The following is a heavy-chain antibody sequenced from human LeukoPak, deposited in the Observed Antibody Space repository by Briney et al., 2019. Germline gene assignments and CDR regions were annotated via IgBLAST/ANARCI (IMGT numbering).Heavy chain of an antibody. J-gene: IGHJ3*02. CDR2: IIPIFDTA. V-gene: IGHV1-69*05. CDR3: ARDRPPYYYDSSGYYYYAFDI. Sequence: SVKVSCKASGGTFSSYAISWVRQAPGQGLEWMGRIIPIFDTANYAQKFQGRVTITMDESTSTAYMELSSLRSEDTAVYYCARDRPPYYYDSSGYYYYAFDIWGQGTMVTVSS. D-gene: IGHD3-22*01. CDR1: GGTFSSYA.